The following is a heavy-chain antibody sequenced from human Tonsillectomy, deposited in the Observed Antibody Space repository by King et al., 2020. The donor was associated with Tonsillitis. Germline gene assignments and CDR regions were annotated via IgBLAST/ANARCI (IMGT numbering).Heavy chain of an antibody. Sequence: QLVQSGGGLVQPGGSLRLSCAASGFTFSSYDIHWVRQATGKGLEWVSVIGTAGDTYYTGSVKGRFTISRENARNSLYLQMNSLRAGDTAVYYCARSNEQQLGHDAFDPWGQGTMVTVSS. CDR3: ARSNEQQLGHDAFDP. CDR2: IGTAGDT. D-gene: IGHD6-13*01. CDR1: GFTFSSYD. J-gene: IGHJ3*01. V-gene: IGHV3-13*01.